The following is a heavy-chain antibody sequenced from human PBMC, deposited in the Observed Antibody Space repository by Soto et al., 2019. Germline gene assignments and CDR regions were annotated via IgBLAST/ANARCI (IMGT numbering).Heavy chain of an antibody. D-gene: IGHD3-10*01. CDR2: IWYDGSNK. V-gene: IGHV3-33*01. J-gene: IGHJ6*02. Sequence: GSLRLSCAASGFTFSSYGMHWVRQAPGKGLEWVAVIWYDGSNKYYADSVKGRFTISRDNSKNTLYLQMNSLRAEDTAVYYCARIMVRGANYYYYGMDVWGQGTTVTVSS. CDR3: ARIMVRGANYYYYGMDV. CDR1: GFTFSSYG.